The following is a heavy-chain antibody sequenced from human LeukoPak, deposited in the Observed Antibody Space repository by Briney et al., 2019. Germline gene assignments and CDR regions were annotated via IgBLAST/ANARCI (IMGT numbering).Heavy chain of an antibody. J-gene: IGHJ4*02. CDR1: GFTFSSYG. CDR2: IRYDGSNK. V-gene: IGHV3-30*02. CDR3: ARAPFPRIYSGYDYSDY. Sequence: PGGSLRLSCAASGFTFSSYGMHWVRQAPGKGLEWVAFIRYDGSNKYYADSVKGRFTISRGNSKNTLYLQMNSLRAEDTAVYYCARAPFPRIYSGYDYSDYWGQGTLVTVSS. D-gene: IGHD5-12*01.